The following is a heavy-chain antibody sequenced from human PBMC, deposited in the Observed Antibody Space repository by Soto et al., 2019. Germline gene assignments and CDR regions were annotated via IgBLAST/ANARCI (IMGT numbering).Heavy chain of an antibody. CDR1: GFSISDYY. CDR3: AREGQWDQSREY. J-gene: IGHJ4*02. Sequence: LVESGGGLVKPGGSLRLSCAASGFSISDYYMSWIRQAPGKGLEWVSYISSSGYTIYYADSVKGRFTISRDNVKNSLYLQMNSLRAEDTAVYYCAREGQWDQSREYRGQGTLVTVSS. D-gene: IGHD1-26*01. V-gene: IGHV3-11*01. CDR2: ISSSGYTI.